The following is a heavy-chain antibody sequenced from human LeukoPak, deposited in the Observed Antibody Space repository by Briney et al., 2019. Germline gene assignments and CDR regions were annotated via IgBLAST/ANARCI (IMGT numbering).Heavy chain of an antibody. D-gene: IGHD3-3*01. CDR3: ARDREHDFWSGSDY. V-gene: IGHV1-18*01. CDR1: GGTLSSYG. Sequence: GSVTVSCQASGGTLSSYGISWVRQAPGQGLEWMGWISAYNGNTNYAQKLQGRVTMTTDTSTSTAYMELRSLRSDDTAVYYCARDREHDFWSGSDYWGQGTLVTVSS. J-gene: IGHJ4*02. CDR2: ISAYNGNT.